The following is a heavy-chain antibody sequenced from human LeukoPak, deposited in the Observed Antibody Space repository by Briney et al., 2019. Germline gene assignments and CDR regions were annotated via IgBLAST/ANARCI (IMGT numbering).Heavy chain of an antibody. J-gene: IGHJ6*02. Sequence: GGSLRLSCAASGFTLSNYWMYWVRQAPGEGLVWVSRVDPDGTTTNYADSVTGRFTTSRDNAKNTLYLQMNSLRAEDTALYYCTRVQAGRSGLMDVWGRGTTVTVSS. CDR2: VDPDGTTT. CDR1: GFTLSNYW. V-gene: IGHV3-74*01. CDR3: TRVQAGRSGLMDV.